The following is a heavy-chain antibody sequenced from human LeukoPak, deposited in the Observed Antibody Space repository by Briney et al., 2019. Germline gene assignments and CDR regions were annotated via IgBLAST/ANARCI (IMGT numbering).Heavy chain of an antibody. CDR2: IHTSWTT. J-gene: IGHJ5*02. D-gene: IGHD3-16*01. CDR3: ARGDYYDGGGRNWFDP. CDR1: GDSMSSYY. Sequence: SETLSLTCTVSGDSMSSYYWNFIRQPAGKGLEWIGRIHTSWTTYYDPSLKSRITMSVDTSRNQFSLRLTSVTAADTAVYYCARGDYYDGGGRNWFDPWGQGTLVTVSS. V-gene: IGHV4-4*07.